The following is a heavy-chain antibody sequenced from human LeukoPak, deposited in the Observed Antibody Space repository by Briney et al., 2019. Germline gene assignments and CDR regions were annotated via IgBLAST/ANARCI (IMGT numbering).Heavy chain of an antibody. D-gene: IGHD3-10*01. CDR2: VSGTSSYI. CDR1: GFTFSDYS. Sequence: GGSLRLSCAASGFTFSDYSMNWVRQAPGKGLEWISSVSGTSSYIFYTDSLKGRFTISRDNAKNSLYLQMNSLRAEDTAVYYCARGNNSSGSGTSYYFDDWGQGTLVTVSS. CDR3: ARGNNSSGSGTSYYFDD. J-gene: IGHJ4*02. V-gene: IGHV3-21*01.